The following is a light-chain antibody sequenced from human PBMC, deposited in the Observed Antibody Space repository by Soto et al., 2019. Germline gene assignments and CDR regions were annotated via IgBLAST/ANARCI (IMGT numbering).Light chain of an antibody. CDR2: WAS. J-gene: IGKJ2*01. CDR1: QGVLYSSKNKNY. CDR3: QQYYRTPYT. Sequence: DIVMTQSPDSLAVSLGERATVNCTSRQGVLYSSKNKNYLAWYQQKPGQSPKLLIYWASSRESGVPDRFSGSGSGTDFTLTISSLQAEDVAVYDCQQYYRTPYTFGQGTKLEI. V-gene: IGKV4-1*01.